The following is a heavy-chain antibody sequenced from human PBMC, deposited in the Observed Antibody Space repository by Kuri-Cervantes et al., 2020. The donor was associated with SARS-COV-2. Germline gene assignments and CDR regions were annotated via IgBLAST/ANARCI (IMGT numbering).Heavy chain of an antibody. CDR1: GYSISSGYY. CDR3: ARAGDYGDYSVYYYYYYGMDV. Sequence: ESLKISCAVSGYSISSGYYWGWIRQPPGKGLEWIGSIYHSGSTYYNPSLKSRVTISVDTSKNQFSLKLSSVTAADTAVYYCARAGDYGDYSVYYYYYYGMDVWGQGTTVTVSS. D-gene: IGHD4-17*01. CDR2: IYHSGST. V-gene: IGHV4-38-2*01. J-gene: IGHJ6*02.